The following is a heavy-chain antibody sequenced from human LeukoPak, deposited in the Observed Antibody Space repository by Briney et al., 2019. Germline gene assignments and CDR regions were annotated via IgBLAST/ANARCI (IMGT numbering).Heavy chain of an antibody. V-gene: IGHV1-69*05. Sequence: GASVKVSCKASGGTFSSYAISWVRQAPGQGLEWMGGIIPIFGTANYAQKFQGRVTITTDESTSTAYMELSSLRSEDTAVYYCARDLADTNREVGFDYWGQGTLVTVSS. D-gene: IGHD1-14*01. CDR3: ARDLADTNREVGFDY. CDR2: IIPIFGTA. CDR1: GGTFSSYA. J-gene: IGHJ4*02.